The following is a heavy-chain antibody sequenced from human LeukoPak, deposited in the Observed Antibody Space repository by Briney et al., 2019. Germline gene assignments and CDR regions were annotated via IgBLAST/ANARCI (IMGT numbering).Heavy chain of an antibody. D-gene: IGHD5-18*01. CDR3: ARDLVDTAMVPYFDY. CDR2: ISAYNGNT. CDR1: RGTFSSYA. J-gene: IGHJ4*02. V-gene: IGHV1-18*01. Sequence: ASVKVSCKASRGTFSSYAISWVRQAPGQGLEWMGWISAYNGNTNYAQKLQGRVTMTTDTSTSTAYMELRSLRSDDTAVYYCARDLVDTAMVPYFDYWGQGTLVTVSS.